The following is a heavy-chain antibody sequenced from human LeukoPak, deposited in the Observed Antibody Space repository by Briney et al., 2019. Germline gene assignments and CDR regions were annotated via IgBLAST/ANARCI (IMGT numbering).Heavy chain of an antibody. Sequence: GGSLRLSCAASGFTFSSYWMTWVRQAPGKGLEWVANIKPDGGEKYCVDSVKGRFTISRDNAKNSLYLQMNSLRAEDTAVYYCAGGRDVYRYWGQGTLVTVSS. J-gene: IGHJ4*02. CDR1: GFTFSSYW. CDR3: AGGRDVYRY. D-gene: IGHD5-24*01. CDR2: IKPDGGEK. V-gene: IGHV3-7*01.